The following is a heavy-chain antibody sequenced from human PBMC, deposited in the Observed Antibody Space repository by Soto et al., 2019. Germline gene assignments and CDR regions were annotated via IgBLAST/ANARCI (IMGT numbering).Heavy chain of an antibody. CDR1: GGSISSYY. CDR3: ARLTPSGSSFYYYYYYMDV. D-gene: IGHD3-10*01. J-gene: IGHJ6*03. Sequence: PSETLSLTCSVSGGSISSYYWSWIRQPPGKGLEWIGEINHSGSTNYNPSLKSRVTISVDTSKNQFSLKLSSVTAADTAVYYCARLTPSGSSFYYYYYYMDVWGKGTTVTVSS. V-gene: IGHV4-34*01. CDR2: INHSGST.